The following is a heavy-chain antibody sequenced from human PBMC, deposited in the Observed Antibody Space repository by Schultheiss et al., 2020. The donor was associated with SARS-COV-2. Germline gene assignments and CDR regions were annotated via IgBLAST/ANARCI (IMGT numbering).Heavy chain of an antibody. CDR2: IYYSGST. Sequence: SETLSLTCAVYGGSFSGYYWSWIRQPPGKGLEWIGSIYYSGSTNYNPSLKSRVTISVDTSKNQFSLKLSSVTAADTAVYYCARGLVYYDILTGYYPVAFDIWGQGTMVTVSS. CDR1: GGSFSGYY. J-gene: IGHJ3*02. D-gene: IGHD3-9*01. V-gene: IGHV4-34*01. CDR3: ARGLVYYDILTGYYPVAFDI.